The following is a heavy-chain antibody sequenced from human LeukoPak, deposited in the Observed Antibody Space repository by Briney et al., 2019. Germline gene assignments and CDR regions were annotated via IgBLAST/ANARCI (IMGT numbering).Heavy chain of an antibody. CDR1: GFTFSDYA. J-gene: IGHJ6*03. CDR2: ITANARSK. CDR3: ARGPSSYFYMDV. V-gene: IGHV3-64*02. Sequence: GGSLRLSCAGSGFTFSDYAMHWVRQGPGKGLEYVSAITANARSKYHADSVRGRFTISRDNSKDTLYLQMGSLRPEDTAVYYCARGPSSYFYMDVWGKGTTVAISS.